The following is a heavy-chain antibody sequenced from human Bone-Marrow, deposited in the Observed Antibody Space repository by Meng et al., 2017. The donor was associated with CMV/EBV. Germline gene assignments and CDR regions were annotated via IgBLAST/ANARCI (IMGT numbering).Heavy chain of an antibody. CDR1: GYSFTSYW. D-gene: IGHD2-2*01. Sequence: KVSCKGSGYSFTSYWIGWVRQMPGKGLEWMGIIYPGDSDTRYSPSFQGQVTISADKSISTAYLQWSSLKASDTAMYYCAREVMKSSTGYYGMDVWGQGTTVTVSS. J-gene: IGHJ6*02. V-gene: IGHV5-51*01. CDR3: AREVMKSSTGYYGMDV. CDR2: IYPGDSDT.